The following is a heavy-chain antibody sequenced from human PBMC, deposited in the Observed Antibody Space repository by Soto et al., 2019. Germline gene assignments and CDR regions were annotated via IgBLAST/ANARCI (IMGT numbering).Heavy chain of an antibody. Sequence: QVQLVQSGAEVKKPGASVKVSCKASGYTFTSYGISWVRQAPGQGLEWMGWISAYNGNTNYAQKLQGRVTMTTDTSTSNAYMELRSLTSDDTAVYYCARDQGCSSTSCYRDKDYYYYGMDVWGQGTTVTVSS. J-gene: IGHJ6*02. D-gene: IGHD2-2*02. CDR2: ISAYNGNT. CDR1: GYTFTSYG. V-gene: IGHV1-18*04. CDR3: ARDQGCSSTSCYRDKDYYYYGMDV.